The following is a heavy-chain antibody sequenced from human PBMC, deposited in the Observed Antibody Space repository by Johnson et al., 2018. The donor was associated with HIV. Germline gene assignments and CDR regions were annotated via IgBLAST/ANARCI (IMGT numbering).Heavy chain of an antibody. Sequence: QVQLVESGGGLVKPGGSLRLSCAASGFTFSDYYMNWIRQAPGKGLECISYISSSGSTIYYADAVKGRFTISRDNGKNSLYLQMNSLRAEDTAVYYCARDRSSGYSVTFDIWGQGTMVTVSS. J-gene: IGHJ3*02. CDR1: GFTFSDYY. CDR2: ISSSGSTI. D-gene: IGHD3-22*01. V-gene: IGHV3-11*04. CDR3: ARDRSSGYSVTFDI.